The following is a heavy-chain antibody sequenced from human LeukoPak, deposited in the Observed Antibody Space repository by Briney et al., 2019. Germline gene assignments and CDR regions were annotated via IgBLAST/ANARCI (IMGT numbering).Heavy chain of an antibody. Sequence: ASVTVSCKASGYTFTAYFMYWVRQAPGQGLEWMGWINPDTGDTNYAQSFQGRVTMTRDTSTTTAYMELSRLRSDDTAVYYCASLGGSWYLDYWGQGTLVTVSS. CDR1: GYTFTAYF. D-gene: IGHD2-15*01. CDR2: INPDTGDT. J-gene: IGHJ4*02. V-gene: IGHV1-2*02. CDR3: ASLGGSWYLDY.